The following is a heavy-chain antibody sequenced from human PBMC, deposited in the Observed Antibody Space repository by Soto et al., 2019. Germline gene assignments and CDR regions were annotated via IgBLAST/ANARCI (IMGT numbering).Heavy chain of an antibody. CDR2: ISPKSGDT. V-gene: IGHV1-2*02. Sequence: ASVKVSCKASGYTFTDYYLHWVRQAPGLGLEWMGWISPKSGDTKYAQNFQGRVTMTRDTSIRAAYMELSSLTSDDTAVYYCAKLAYYHYAMDVWGQGXTVTVSS. J-gene: IGHJ6*01. CDR3: AKLAYYHYAMDV. CDR1: GYTFTDYY. D-gene: IGHD3-16*01.